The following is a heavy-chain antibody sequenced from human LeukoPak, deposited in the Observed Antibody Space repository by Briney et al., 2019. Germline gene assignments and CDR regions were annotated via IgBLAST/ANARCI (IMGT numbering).Heavy chain of an antibody. CDR3: AGDLSPDCSSTSCPYYYYYGMDV. V-gene: IGHV3-30*04. J-gene: IGHJ6*02. D-gene: IGHD2-2*01. CDR1: EFTFSSYA. Sequence: PGGSLRLSCAASEFTFSSYAMHWVRQAPGKGLEWVAVISYDGSNKYYADSVKGRFTISRDNSKNTLYLQMNSLRAEDTAVYYCAGDLSPDCSSTSCPYYYYYGMDVWGQGTTVTVSS. CDR2: ISYDGSNK.